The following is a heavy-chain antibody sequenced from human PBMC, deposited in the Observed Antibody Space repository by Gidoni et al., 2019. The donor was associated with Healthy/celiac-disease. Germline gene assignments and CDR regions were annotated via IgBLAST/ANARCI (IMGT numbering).Heavy chain of an antibody. D-gene: IGHD3-10*01. CDR3: ARERHYGSGKHNQAGVLGENWFDP. CDR1: GRTFSSYA. V-gene: IGHV1-69*06. CDR2: IIPILGTA. J-gene: IGHJ5*02. Sequence: QVQLVQSGAEVKKPGSSVKVSCKASGRTFSSYALSWVRQAPGQGLEWMGGIIPILGTANYAQKFQGRVTITADKSTSTAYMELSSLRSEDTAVYYCARERHYGSGKHNQAGVLGENWFDPWGQGTLVTVSS.